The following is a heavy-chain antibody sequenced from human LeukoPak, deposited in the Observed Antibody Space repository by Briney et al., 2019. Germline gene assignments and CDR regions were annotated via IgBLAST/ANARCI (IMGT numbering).Heavy chain of an antibody. J-gene: IGHJ5*02. Sequence: SVKVSCKASGGTFSSYAISWVRQAPGQGLEWMGGIIPIFGTANYAQKFQGRVTITADESTSTAYMELSSLRSEDTAVYYCARCGDYYGSGSYYPWGQGTLVTVSS. CDR3: ARCGDYYGSGSYYP. D-gene: IGHD3-10*01. V-gene: IGHV1-69*13. CDR2: IIPIFGTA. CDR1: GGTFSSYA.